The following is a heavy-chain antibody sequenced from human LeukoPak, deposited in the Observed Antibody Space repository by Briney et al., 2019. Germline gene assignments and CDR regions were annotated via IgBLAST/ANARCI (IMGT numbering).Heavy chain of an antibody. CDR3: AKEGAYYDSSGYYNRPYNWFDP. CDR1: GFTFSDYY. Sequence: GGSLRLSCAASGFTFSDYYMSWIRQAPGKGLEWVSYISSSGSTIYYADSVKGRFTISRDNAKNTLYLQMNSLRAEDTAVYYCAKEGAYYDSSGYYNRPYNWFDPWGQGTLVTVSS. D-gene: IGHD3-22*01. CDR2: ISSSGSTI. V-gene: IGHV3-11*01. J-gene: IGHJ5*02.